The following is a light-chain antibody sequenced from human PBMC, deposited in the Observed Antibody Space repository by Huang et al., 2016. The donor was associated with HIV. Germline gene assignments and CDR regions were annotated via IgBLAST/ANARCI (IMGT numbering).Light chain of an antibody. V-gene: IGKV1-NL1*01. CDR2: AAS. J-gene: IGKJ5*01. CDR3: QQYYSTPPIT. CDR1: QGISNS. Sequence: DIQMTQSPSSLSASVGDRVTITCRASQGISNSLAWYQQKPGKAPKLLLYAASRLKSGVPARFSGSGSGTDYTLTISSLQPEDFATYYCQQYYSTPPITLGQGTRLEIK.